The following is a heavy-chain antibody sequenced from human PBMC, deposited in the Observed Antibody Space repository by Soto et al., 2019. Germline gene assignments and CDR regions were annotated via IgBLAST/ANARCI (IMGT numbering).Heavy chain of an antibody. CDR3: ARVGNIVVVVAAHHAFDI. V-gene: IGHV3-30-3*01. CDR2: ISYDGSNK. J-gene: IGHJ3*02. CDR1: GFTFSSYA. D-gene: IGHD2-15*01. Sequence: QVQLVESGGGVVQPGRSLRLSCAASGFTFSSYAMHWVRQAPGKGLEWVAVISYDGSNKYYADSVKGRFTISRDNSKNTLYLQMNSLRAEDTAVYYCARVGNIVVVVAAHHAFDIWGQGTMVTVSS.